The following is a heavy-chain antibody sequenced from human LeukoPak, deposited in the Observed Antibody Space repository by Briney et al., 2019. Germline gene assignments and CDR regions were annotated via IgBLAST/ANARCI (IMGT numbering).Heavy chain of an antibody. CDR3: ARGWELLEYFQH. CDR1: GGSFSGYY. D-gene: IGHD1-26*01. Sequence: SEILSLTCAVYGGSFSGYYWSWIRQPPGKGLEWIGEINHSGSTNYNPSLQSRVTISVDTSKNQFSLKLSSVTAADTAVYYCARGWELLEYFQHWGQGTLVTVSS. V-gene: IGHV4-34*01. CDR2: INHSGST. J-gene: IGHJ1*01.